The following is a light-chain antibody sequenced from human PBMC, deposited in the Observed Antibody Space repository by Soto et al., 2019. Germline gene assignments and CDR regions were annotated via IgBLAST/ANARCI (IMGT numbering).Light chain of an antibody. CDR3: QHYGSSPGLS. V-gene: IGKV3-20*01. J-gene: IGKJ4*01. CDR1: QSVSSSY. Sequence: EIVLTQSPGTLSLSPGERATLSCRASQSVSSSYLAWYQQKPGQAPRLLIYGASSRATGIPDRFSGSMSGTDITLTISGLEPEDFAVYYCQHYGSSPGLSFGGGTKVDIK. CDR2: GAS.